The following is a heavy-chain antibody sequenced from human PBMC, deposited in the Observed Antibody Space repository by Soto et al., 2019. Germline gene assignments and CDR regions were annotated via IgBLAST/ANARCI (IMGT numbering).Heavy chain of an antibody. CDR3: ARDVWVLATNHDAFEI. D-gene: IGHD5-12*01. CDR2: ISGSGSRK. Sequence: EVQLLESGGGLVQPGGSLRLSCAASGFTFNSYAMSWVRQAPGKGLEWVSGISGSGSRKYYADSVRGHFTISRDNSKNTLFLQMNSLRAEDTAIYHCARDVWVLATNHDAFEIWGQGTMVTVSS. J-gene: IGHJ3*02. CDR1: GFTFNSYA. V-gene: IGHV3-23*01.